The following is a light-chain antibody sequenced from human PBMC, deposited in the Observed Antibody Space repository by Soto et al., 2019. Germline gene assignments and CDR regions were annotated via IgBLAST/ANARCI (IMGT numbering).Light chain of an antibody. CDR2: AAS. J-gene: IGKJ1*01. Sequence: EIVLTQSPFTLSLSPGERATLSCRASQSVSSSYLGWYQQKPGQAPRLLIYAASRRATDIPDRFSGSGSGADFSLTTSSLEPEDFAVYYCQQYGSSPKTFGQGTKVDIK. CDR1: QSVSSSY. V-gene: IGKV3-20*01. CDR3: QQYGSSPKT.